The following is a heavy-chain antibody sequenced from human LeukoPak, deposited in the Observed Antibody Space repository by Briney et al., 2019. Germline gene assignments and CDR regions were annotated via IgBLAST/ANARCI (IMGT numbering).Heavy chain of an antibody. D-gene: IGHD6-19*01. Sequence: GGSLRLSCAASGFTFSRYWMHWVRQAPGKGLVWVSRINSDGSSTSYADSVKGRFIISRDNAKNTLYLQMNSLRAEDTAVYYCARSTSGWYPSSPLYAFDIWGQGTMVTVSS. CDR2: INSDGSST. V-gene: IGHV3-74*01. CDR1: GFTFSRYW. CDR3: ARSTSGWYPSSPLYAFDI. J-gene: IGHJ3*02.